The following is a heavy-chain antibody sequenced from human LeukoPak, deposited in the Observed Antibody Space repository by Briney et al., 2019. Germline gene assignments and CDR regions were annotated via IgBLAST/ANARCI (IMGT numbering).Heavy chain of an antibody. CDR1: GYTFTGYY. D-gene: IGHD4-17*01. CDR3: ARVGIGDGEGAFDI. Sequence: ASVKVSYKASGYTFTGYYMHWVRQAPGQGLEWMGWINPKSGGTNYAQKFQGRVTMTRDTSISTAYMELSRLRSDDTAVYYCARVGIGDGEGAFDIWGQGTMVTVSS. V-gene: IGHV1-2*02. J-gene: IGHJ3*02. CDR2: INPKSGGT.